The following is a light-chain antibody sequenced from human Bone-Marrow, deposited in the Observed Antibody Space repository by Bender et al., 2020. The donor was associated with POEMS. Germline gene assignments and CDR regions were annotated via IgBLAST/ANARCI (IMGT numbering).Light chain of an antibody. CDR3: RSYAGSKEV. CDR2: DVS. Sequence: QSALTQPRSVSGSPGQSITISCTGTSSDVDAYNFVSWYQQHPGKAPKLLIYDVSNRPSGVSNRFSGSKSGNTASLTVSGLQAEDEADYYCRSYAGSKEVFGGGTKLTVL. V-gene: IGLV2-11*01. CDR1: SSDVDAYNF. J-gene: IGLJ2*01.